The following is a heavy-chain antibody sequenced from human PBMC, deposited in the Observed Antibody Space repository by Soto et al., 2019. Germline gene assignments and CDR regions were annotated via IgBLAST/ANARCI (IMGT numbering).Heavy chain of an antibody. CDR1: GGSIISYY. D-gene: IGHD6-13*01. CDR2: IYYSGST. CDR3: ARVWVCAFDF. J-gene: IGHJ3*01. Sequence: QVQLQESGPGLVKPSETLSLTCTVSGGSIISYYWSWIRQPPGKGLEWIGYIYYSGSTNNNPSLKNRVNISVDTSKNQFALKLSSVTAADTAVYYCARVWVCAFDFWGQGTMVTGSS. V-gene: IGHV4-59*01.